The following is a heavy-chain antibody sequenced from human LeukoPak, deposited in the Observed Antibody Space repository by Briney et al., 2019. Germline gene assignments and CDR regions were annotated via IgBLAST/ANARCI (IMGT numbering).Heavy chain of an antibody. V-gene: IGHV3-23*01. Sequence: GGSLRLSCAASGFTFSSYAMSWVRQAPGKGLEWVSGISGSGGSTYYADSVKGRLIISRDNSKNTLYLQMNSLRAEDTAVYYCAKVVPAAMWFDYWGQGTLVTVSS. CDR3: AKVVPAAMWFDY. J-gene: IGHJ4*02. CDR1: GFTFSSYA. D-gene: IGHD2-2*01. CDR2: ISGSGGST.